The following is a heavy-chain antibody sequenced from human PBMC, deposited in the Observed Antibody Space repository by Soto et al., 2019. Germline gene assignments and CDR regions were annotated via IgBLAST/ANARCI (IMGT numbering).Heavy chain of an antibody. CDR3: AAGDSSDTGDH. CDR2: TIPIIGTT. V-gene: IGHV1-69*01. D-gene: IGHD5-18*01. J-gene: IGHJ4*02. CDR1: GDTLSTHG. Sequence: QVQLVQSGAEVKKPGSSVKVSCKASGDTLSTHGISWVRQAPGHGVEWMGGTIPIIGTTDYAEKFQGRVTITADESTTTSYMELSSLRPDDRAVYYCAAGDSSDTGDHWGQGTLVTVSS.